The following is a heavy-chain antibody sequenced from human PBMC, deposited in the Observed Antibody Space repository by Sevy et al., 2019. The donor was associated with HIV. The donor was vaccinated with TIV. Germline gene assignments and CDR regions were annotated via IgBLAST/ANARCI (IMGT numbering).Heavy chain of an antibody. CDR1: GFTFSCCA. V-gene: IGHV3-23*01. Sequence: GGSLRLSCEASGFTFSCCAMTWVRQTPGKGLEWVSTIGGCGTSTFYADSVRGRFIISRDNSKNTLVLQMNSLRAEDAAVYFCAKRGNYDSRCWYFDLWGRGTLVTVSS. CDR2: IGGCGTST. CDR3: AKRGNYDSRCWYFDL. J-gene: IGHJ2*01. D-gene: IGHD3-22*01.